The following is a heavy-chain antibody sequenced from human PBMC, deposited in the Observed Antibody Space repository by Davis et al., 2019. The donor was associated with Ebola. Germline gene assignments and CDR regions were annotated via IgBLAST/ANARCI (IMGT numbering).Heavy chain of an antibody. D-gene: IGHD5-24*01. Sequence: PSETLSLTCTVSGGSISSGDYYWSWIRQPPGKGLEWIGYIYYSGSTYYNPSLKSRVTISVDTSKNQFSLKLSSVTAADTAVYYCVRDGYNYDAFDIWGQGTMVTVSS. J-gene: IGHJ3*02. V-gene: IGHV4-30-4*01. CDR1: GGSISSGDYY. CDR3: VRDGYNYDAFDI. CDR2: IYYSGST.